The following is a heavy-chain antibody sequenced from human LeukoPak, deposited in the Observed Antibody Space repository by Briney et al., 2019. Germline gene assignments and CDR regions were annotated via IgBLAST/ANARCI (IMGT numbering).Heavy chain of an antibody. CDR2: ISSSSDTI. Sequence: GGSLRLSCAASGFTFSSYSMNWVRQAPGKGLEWVSYISSSSDTIYYADSVKGRFTISRDKAKNSLYLQMNSLRAEDTAVYYCAREASSSGYYFSTHAFDIWGQGTMVTVSS. CDR3: AREASSSGYYFSTHAFDI. D-gene: IGHD3-22*01. V-gene: IGHV3-48*01. CDR1: GFTFSSYS. J-gene: IGHJ3*02.